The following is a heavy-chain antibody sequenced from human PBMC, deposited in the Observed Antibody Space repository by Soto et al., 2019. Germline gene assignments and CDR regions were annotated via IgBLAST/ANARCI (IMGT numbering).Heavy chain of an antibody. V-gene: IGHV4-39*01. J-gene: IGHJ1*01. CDR2: IYYSGST. Sequence: ESLGRGCPASGDSITTSSDDGGWIRQPPGKGLEWIGSIYYSGSTYYNPSLESRVTISVDTSKNQFSLKLYSVTAADTAVYYCARKGGSGAGRYFQRWGQGTLVTVYS. D-gene: IGHD6-19*01. CDR3: ARKGGSGAGRYFQR. CDR1: GDSITTSSDD.